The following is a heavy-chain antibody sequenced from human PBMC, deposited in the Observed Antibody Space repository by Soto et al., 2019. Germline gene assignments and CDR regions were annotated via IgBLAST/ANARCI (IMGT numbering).Heavy chain of an antibody. J-gene: IGHJ4*02. CDR1: GGSFSDYY. D-gene: IGHD2-15*01. CDR3: ARGGACSGGSCYSVFDFDY. Sequence: SGTLSITCAVYGGSFSDYYWSWIRQPPGKGLEWIGEIYHSVSTDYNPSLKSRVTISVGTTNNQFSLKLSSVTAADTAVYYCARGGACSGGSCYSVFDFDYWGQGTLVTV. V-gene: IGHV4-34*01. CDR2: IYHSVST.